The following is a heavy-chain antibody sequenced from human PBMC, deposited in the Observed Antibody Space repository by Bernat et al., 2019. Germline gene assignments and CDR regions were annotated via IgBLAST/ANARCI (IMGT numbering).Heavy chain of an antibody. V-gene: IGHV3-30-3*01. CDR1: GFTFSSYA. CDR2: ISYDGSNK. CDR3: ARERGYSGSMYDAFDI. J-gene: IGHJ3*02. D-gene: IGHD1-26*01. Sequence: QVQLVESGGGVVQPGRSLRLSCAASGFTFSSYAMHWVRQAPGKGLEWVAVISYDGSNKYYADSVKGRFTISRDNSKNTLYRQMNSLRAEDTAVYYCARERGYSGSMYDAFDIWGQGTMVTVSS.